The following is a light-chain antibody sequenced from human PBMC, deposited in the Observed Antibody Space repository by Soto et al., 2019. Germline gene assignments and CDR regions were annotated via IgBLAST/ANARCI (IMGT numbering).Light chain of an antibody. CDR3: QTWGTGIVI. CDR1: SGHSNYA. Sequence: QSVLTQSPSASASLGASVKLTCTLSSGHSNYAIAWHQQQPEKGPRYLMKLNRDGGHSKGDGIPNRFSGSSSGSERYLTISSLQSEDEADYYCQTWGTGIVIFGGGTKVTVL. V-gene: IGLV4-69*01. J-gene: IGLJ2*01. CDR2: LNRDGGH.